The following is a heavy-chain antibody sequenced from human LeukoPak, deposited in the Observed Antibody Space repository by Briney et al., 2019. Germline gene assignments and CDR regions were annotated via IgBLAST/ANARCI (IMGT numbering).Heavy chain of an antibody. CDR1: GFTLSNYW. J-gene: IGHJ4*02. V-gene: IGHV3-74*01. CDR3: ARGISAATTFDY. CDR2: INSDGRTT. Sequence: PGGSLGLSCAASGFTLSNYWMHWVRQAPGKGLVWVSRINSDGRTTNYADSVKGRFTISRDNAKNTLYLQMNSLRAEDTAVYYCARGISAATTFDYWGQGTLVTVSS. D-gene: IGHD1-26*01.